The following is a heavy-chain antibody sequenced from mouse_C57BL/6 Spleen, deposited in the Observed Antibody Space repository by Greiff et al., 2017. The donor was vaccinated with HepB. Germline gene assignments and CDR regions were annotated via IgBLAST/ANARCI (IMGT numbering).Heavy chain of an antibody. V-gene: IGHV5-17*01. J-gene: IGHJ3*01. CDR1: GFTFSDYG. CDR3: AREDAWFAY. Sequence: EVQLVESGGGLVKPGGSLKLSCAASGFTFSDYGMHWVRQAPEKGLEWVAYISSGSSTIYYADTVKGQFTISRDNAKNTLCLQMTSLRSEDTAMYYCAREDAWFAYWGQGTLVTVSA. CDR2: ISSGSSTI.